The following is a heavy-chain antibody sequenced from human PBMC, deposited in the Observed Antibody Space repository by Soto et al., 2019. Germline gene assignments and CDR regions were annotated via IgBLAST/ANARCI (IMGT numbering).Heavy chain of an antibody. CDR2: IQSTREGGTT. CDR1: AFSLSSPW. Sequence: AWSLRPPCPASAFSLSSPWMTWVRQTPDKGPWWVGRIQSTREGGTTDHPAPAKGRFTTSRDDSENTLYLQMNSVKTEDTAVYYSTTDRFYSPVAHRGQRTLVTVSS. J-gene: IGHJ4*02. V-gene: IGHV3-15*01. CDR3: TTDRFYSPVAH. D-gene: IGHD4-4*01.